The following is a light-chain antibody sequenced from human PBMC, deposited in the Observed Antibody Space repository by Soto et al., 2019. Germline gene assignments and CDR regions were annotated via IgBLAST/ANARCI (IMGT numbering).Light chain of an antibody. CDR2: NAF. J-gene: IGKJ2*01. CDR3: MQGTHWPPVT. Sequence: DVVMTQSPLSLPVTLGQPASISCRSSQSLVYSDGNAYLSWFQQRPGQSPRRLIYNAFNRDSGVPDRFMGSGSGTECTLKISRVEAEDVGIYYCMQGTHWPPVTFGQGTNLEIQ. CDR1: QSLVYSDGNAY. V-gene: IGKV2-30*01.